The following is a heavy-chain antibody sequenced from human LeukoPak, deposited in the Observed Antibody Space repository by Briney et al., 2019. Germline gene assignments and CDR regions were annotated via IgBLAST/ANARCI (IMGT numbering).Heavy chain of an antibody. D-gene: IGHD3-22*01. CDR1: GGSIDTYY. Sequence: SETLSLTCTVSGGSIDTYYWNWIRQPPGKGLEWIGYVFHTGSTNYNPSLKSRVTISVDTSKNQFSLKLSSVTAADTAVYYCARKVDSSGYLFDYWGQGTLVTVSS. J-gene: IGHJ4*02. V-gene: IGHV4-59*01. CDR3: ARKVDSSGYLFDY. CDR2: VFHTGST.